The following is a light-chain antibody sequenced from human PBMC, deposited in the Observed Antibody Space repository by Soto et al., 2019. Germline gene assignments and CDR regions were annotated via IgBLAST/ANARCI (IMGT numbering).Light chain of an antibody. CDR1: QTTSTY. Sequence: DIQMTQSPSSLSASVGDRVTITCRASQTTSTYLNWYLQKPGKAPKLLIYAASTLQDGVPSSFSGSGSGTDSILTISSHKPEDFETNSGQQPNTSRWPFGQGPRWKSN. CDR2: AAS. J-gene: IGKJ1*01. V-gene: IGKV1-39*01. CDR3: QQPNTSRWP.